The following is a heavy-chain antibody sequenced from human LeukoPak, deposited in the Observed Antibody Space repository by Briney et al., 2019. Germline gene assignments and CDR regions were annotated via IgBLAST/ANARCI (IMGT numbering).Heavy chain of an antibody. Sequence: PGGSLRLSCAASGFTFSRHWMHWVRQAPGKGLGWVSRINSDGSSTNYADAVKGGFTTSRDNTKNTLYLQLNSLRAEDTAVYYCASDTVDTAVGIDYWGQGTLVTVSS. CDR2: INSDGSST. V-gene: IGHV3-74*01. J-gene: IGHJ4*02. CDR1: GFTFSRHW. CDR3: ASDTVDTAVGIDY. D-gene: IGHD5-18*01.